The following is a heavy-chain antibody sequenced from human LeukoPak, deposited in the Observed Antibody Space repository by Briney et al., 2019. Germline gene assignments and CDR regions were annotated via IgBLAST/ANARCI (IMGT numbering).Heavy chain of an antibody. CDR3: ARSYSSSRYVYFDY. Sequence: GGSLRLSCAASGFTFSSYAMHWVRQAPGKGLEWVAVISYDGSNKYYADSVKGRFTISRDNSKNTLYLQMNSLRAEDTAVYYCARSYSSSRYVYFDYWGQGTLVTVSS. V-gene: IGHV3-30-3*01. CDR1: GFTFSSYA. J-gene: IGHJ4*02. CDR2: ISYDGSNK. D-gene: IGHD6-13*01.